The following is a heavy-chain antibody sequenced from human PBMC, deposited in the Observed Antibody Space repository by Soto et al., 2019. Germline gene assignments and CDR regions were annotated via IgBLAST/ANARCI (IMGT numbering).Heavy chain of an antibody. J-gene: IGHJ4*02. CDR1: GLTFSSYA. V-gene: IGHV3-23*01. Sequence: GRSIRLSWAASGLTFSSYAMTLVRQPPGKGLEWVSAISGSGGSTYYADSVKGRFTISSDTSKNTLYLQMNILRAEDTAVYYCAQGSERVVTSYSYFDYWGQGTVVTVSS. CDR2: ISGSGGST. D-gene: IGHD2-15*01. CDR3: AQGSERVVTSYSYFDY.